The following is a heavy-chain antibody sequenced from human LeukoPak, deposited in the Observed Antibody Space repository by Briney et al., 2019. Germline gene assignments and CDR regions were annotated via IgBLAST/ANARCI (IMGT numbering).Heavy chain of an antibody. D-gene: IGHD5-18*01. V-gene: IGHV1-24*01. J-gene: IGHJ4*02. Sequence: ASVKVSCKVSGYTLTELSMHWVRQAPGKGLEWMGGFDPEDGETIYAQKFQGRVTMTEDTSTDTAYMELSSLRSEDMAVYYCATSGYSYGEYYFDYWGQGTLVTVSS. CDR3: ATSGYSYGEYYFDY. CDR2: FDPEDGET. CDR1: GYTLTELS.